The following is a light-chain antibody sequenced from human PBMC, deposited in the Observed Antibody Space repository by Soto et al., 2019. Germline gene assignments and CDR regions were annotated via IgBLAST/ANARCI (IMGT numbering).Light chain of an antibody. V-gene: IGKV1-39*01. CDR2: AAS. CDR3: LQSYSTRWT. J-gene: IGKJ1*01. CDR1: QSISGY. Sequence: DIQMTQSPSSLSASVGDRVTITCRASQSISGYLNWYQQKPGKAPKLLIYAASSLQSGVPSRFSGSGSGTDFTLTISSLQLEDFATYYCLQSYSTRWTFGQGTKVDIK.